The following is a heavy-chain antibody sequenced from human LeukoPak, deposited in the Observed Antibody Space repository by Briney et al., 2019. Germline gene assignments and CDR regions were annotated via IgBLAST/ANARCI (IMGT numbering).Heavy chain of an antibody. CDR3: AKTYYYGSSGYSPHFDY. J-gene: IGHJ4*02. D-gene: IGHD3-22*01. V-gene: IGHV3-53*01. Sequence: GGSLRLSCAASGFTVSSNYMSWVRQAPGKGLEWVSVIYSGGSTFYADSVKGRFTISRDKSKNTLYLQMNSMRAEDTAVYYCAKTYYYGSSGYSPHFDYWGQGTLVTVSS. CDR2: IYSGGST. CDR1: GFTVSSNY.